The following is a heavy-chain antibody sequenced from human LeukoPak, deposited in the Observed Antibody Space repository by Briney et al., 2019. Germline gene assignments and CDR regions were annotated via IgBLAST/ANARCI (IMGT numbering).Heavy chain of an antibody. Sequence: GASVKVSCKTSGYPFTSYHMHWVRQAPGQGLGWMGIIKPIDDTTSFTQKFQGRLTMTRDTSTSTVFMELTSLRSEDTALYYCARDSGDWSVDYWGQGTLVTVSS. CDR1: GYPFTSYH. CDR2: IKPIDDTT. V-gene: IGHV1-46*01. CDR3: ARDSGDWSVDY. J-gene: IGHJ4*02. D-gene: IGHD2-21*02.